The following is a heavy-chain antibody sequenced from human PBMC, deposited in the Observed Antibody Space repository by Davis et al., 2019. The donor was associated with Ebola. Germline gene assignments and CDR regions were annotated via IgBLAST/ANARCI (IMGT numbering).Heavy chain of an antibody. CDR2: IYYSGST. V-gene: IGHV4-31*03. J-gene: IGHJ6*03. Sequence: PSETLSLTCTVSGASISSGDYYWSWIRQHPGKGLEWIGYIYYSGSTYYKPSLKSRVTISLATSKNQFSLNLYSVTAADTAVYYCARDLRYDSSGYDYYFYMDVWGKGTTVTVSS. CDR1: GASISSGDYY. CDR3: ARDLRYDSSGYDYYFYMDV. D-gene: IGHD3-22*01.